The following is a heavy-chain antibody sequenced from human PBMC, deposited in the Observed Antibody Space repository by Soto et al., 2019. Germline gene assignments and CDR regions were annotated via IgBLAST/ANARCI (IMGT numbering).Heavy chain of an antibody. CDR3: ARAGAWIQLWPNFDY. Sequence: QVQLVQSGAEVKKPGASVKVSCKASGYTFTSYAMHWVRQAPGQRLEWMGWINAGNGNTKYSQKFQGRVTITRDTAASTAYMELSSLRSEDTAVYYCARAGAWIQLWPNFDYWGQGTLVTVSS. CDR1: GYTFTSYA. D-gene: IGHD5-18*01. V-gene: IGHV1-3*01. CDR2: INAGNGNT. J-gene: IGHJ4*02.